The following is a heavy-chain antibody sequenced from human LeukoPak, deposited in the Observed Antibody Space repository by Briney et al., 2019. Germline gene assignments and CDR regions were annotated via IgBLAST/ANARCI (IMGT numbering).Heavy chain of an antibody. D-gene: IGHD1-26*01. Sequence: SETLSLTCSVSGDSITNGDYYWAWIRQPPGKGLEWIATIYYTGSTYYNMSLRSRLTVSVDTSNNRFSLKLNSVAAADTAVYYCARGQLTTYGSHWFDPWGRGTLVTVSS. CDR3: ARGQLTTYGSHWFDP. J-gene: IGHJ5*02. CDR1: GDSITNGDYY. CDR2: IYYTGST. V-gene: IGHV4-39*07.